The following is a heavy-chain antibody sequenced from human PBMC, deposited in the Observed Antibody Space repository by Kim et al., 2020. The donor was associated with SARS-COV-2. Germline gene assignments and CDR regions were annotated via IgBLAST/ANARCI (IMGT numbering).Heavy chain of an antibody. Sequence: GGSLRLSCAASGFTFSSYAMHWVRQAPGKGLEYVSAISSNGGSTYYANSVKGRFTISRDNSKNTLYLQMGSLRAEDMAVYYCARSIAAAGTYEYYYYYYGMDVWGQGTTVTVSS. CDR3: ARSIAAAGTYEYYYYYYGMDV. CDR2: ISSNGGST. CDR1: GFTFSSYA. V-gene: IGHV3-64*01. D-gene: IGHD6-13*01. J-gene: IGHJ6*02.